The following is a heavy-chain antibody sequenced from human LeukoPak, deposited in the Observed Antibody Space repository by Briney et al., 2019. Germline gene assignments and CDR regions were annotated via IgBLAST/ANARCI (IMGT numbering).Heavy chain of an antibody. J-gene: IGHJ4*02. V-gene: IGHV1-8*01. CDR1: GYTFTSYD. D-gene: IGHD2-15*01. CDR2: MNHNSGNT. Sequence: ASVKVSCKASGYTFTSYDINWVRQATGQGCEGMGWMNHNSGNTGYAQKFQGRVTMTRNTSISKAYMELSSLRSEDTAVYYCARAYCSGGSCSFAYWGQGTLVTVSS. CDR3: ARAYCSGGSCSFAY.